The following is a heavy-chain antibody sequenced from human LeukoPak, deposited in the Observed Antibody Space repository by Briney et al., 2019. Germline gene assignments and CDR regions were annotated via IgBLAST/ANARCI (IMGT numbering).Heavy chain of an antibody. V-gene: IGHV3-23*01. CDR2: ISGSGDST. CDR1: GFTFSNYG. D-gene: IGHD3-22*01. Sequence: GGSPRLSCAASGFTFSNYGMCWVRQAPGKGLEWVSGISGSGDSTYYADSVKGRFTISRDNSKNTLYLQMNSLRDEDTATFYCAKNSPSGYDNSGYYLDYWSQGTLVTVSS. J-gene: IGHJ4*02. CDR3: AKNSPSGYDNSGYYLDY.